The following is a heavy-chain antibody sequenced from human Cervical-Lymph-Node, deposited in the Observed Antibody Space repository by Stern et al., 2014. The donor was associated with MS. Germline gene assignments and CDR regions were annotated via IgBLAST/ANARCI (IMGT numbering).Heavy chain of an antibody. J-gene: IGHJ4*02. CDR1: GGTFSSSD. Sequence: VQLVESGAEVQKPGSSVKDSCRASGGTFSSSDISWVRQAPGQGLEWMGGIIPIIGTANYAQKYQGRVTITADESTSTAYMELSSLRSEDTAIYYCALGGFGHYFEYWGQGTLVTVSS. CDR2: IIPIIGTA. D-gene: IGHD3-10*01. V-gene: IGHV1-69*01. CDR3: ALGGFGHYFEY.